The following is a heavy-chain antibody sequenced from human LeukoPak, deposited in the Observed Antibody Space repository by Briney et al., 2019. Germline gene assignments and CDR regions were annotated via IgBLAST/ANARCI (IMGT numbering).Heavy chain of an antibody. CDR3: ARDWGVPYYDILTGYYPNDY. D-gene: IGHD3-9*01. Sequence: SETLSLTCTVSGGSISSSSYYWGWIRQPPGKGLEWIGSIYYSGSTYYNSSLKSRVTISVDTSKNQFSLKLSSVTAADTAVYYCARDWGVPYYDILTGYYPNDYWGQGTLVTVSS. V-gene: IGHV4-39*02. CDR1: GGSISSSSYY. CDR2: IYYSGST. J-gene: IGHJ4*02.